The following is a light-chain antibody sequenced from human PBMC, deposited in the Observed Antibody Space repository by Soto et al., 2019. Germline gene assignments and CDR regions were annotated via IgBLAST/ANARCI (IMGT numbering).Light chain of an antibody. V-gene: IGKV3-15*01. J-gene: IGKJ2*01. CDR3: LHYNDWPPKQYT. CDR1: QSVSSD. Sequence: EIVMTQSPATLSVSPGERVTLSCRASQSVSSDLAWYQYKPGQAPRLLIYGASTRATGTPARFSGSGSGTEFSLSISSLQFEDFAVYYCLHYNDWPPKQYTFGEGTRLEI. CDR2: GAS.